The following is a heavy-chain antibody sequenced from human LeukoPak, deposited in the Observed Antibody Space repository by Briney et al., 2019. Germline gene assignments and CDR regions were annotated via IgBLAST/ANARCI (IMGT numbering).Heavy chain of an antibody. D-gene: IGHD3-10*01. Sequence: GGSLRLSCEASGFSFSSYGIHWVRQAPGKGLEWVAVIWYDGSNKYYADSVKGRFIISRDNSKNTLYLQMNSLRVEDTAVYYCARDPGVSMVRGVITYYFDYWGQGTLVTVSS. CDR1: GFSFSSYG. CDR3: ARDPGVSMVRGVITYYFDY. J-gene: IGHJ4*02. V-gene: IGHV3-33*01. CDR2: IWYDGSNK.